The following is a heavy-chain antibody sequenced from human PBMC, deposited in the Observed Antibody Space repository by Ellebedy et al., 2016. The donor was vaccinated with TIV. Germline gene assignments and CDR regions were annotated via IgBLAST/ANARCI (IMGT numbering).Heavy chain of an antibody. CDR3: ARGFFYYELGWD. J-gene: IGHJ4*02. D-gene: IGHD3-22*01. CDR2: IDPSDSYT. V-gene: IGHV5-10-1*01. CDR1: GYSFTSYW. Sequence: GGSLRLSCKGSGYSFTSYWISWVRQMPGKGLEWMGRIDPSDSYTNYSPSFQGHVTISADKSISTAYLQWSSLKASDTAMYYCARGFFYYELGWDWGQGTLVTVSS.